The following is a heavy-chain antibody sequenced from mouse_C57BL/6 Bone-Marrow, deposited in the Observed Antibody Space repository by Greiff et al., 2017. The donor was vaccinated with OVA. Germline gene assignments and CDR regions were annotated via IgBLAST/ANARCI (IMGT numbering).Heavy chain of an antibody. V-gene: IGHV1-26*01. J-gene: IGHJ2*01. CDR1: GYTFTDYY. D-gene: IGHD1-1*01. CDR3: ARDTTVNYFDY. Sequence: EVQLQQSGPELVKPGASVKISCKASGYTFTDYYMNWVKQSHGKSLEWIGDINPKNGGTSNNQEFKGKATLTVDKSSSTAYMELRSLTSEDSAVYYCARDTTVNYFDYWGQGTTLTVSS. CDR2: INPKNGGT.